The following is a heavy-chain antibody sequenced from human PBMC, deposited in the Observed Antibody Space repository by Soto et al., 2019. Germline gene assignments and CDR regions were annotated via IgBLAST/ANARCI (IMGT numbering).Heavy chain of an antibody. D-gene: IGHD2-2*01. Sequence: SETLSLTCTVSGGSISSGGYYWSWIRQHPGKGLEWIGYIYYSGSTYYNPSLKSRVTISVDTSKNQFSLKLSSVTAADTAVYYCAGQQYCSSTSCRFDYWAQGTLVPVS. V-gene: IGHV4-31*03. J-gene: IGHJ4*02. CDR2: IYYSGST. CDR3: AGQQYCSSTSCRFDY. CDR1: GGSISSGGYY.